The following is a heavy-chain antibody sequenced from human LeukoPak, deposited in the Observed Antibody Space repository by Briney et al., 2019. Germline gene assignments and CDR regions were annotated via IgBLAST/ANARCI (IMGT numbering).Heavy chain of an antibody. CDR1: GLTFSTYR. V-gene: IGHV3-7*01. CDR3: AKWNYAFDS. CDR2: INQDGSDA. J-gene: IGHJ4*02. Sequence: GGSLRLSCAASGLTFSTYRMSWVRQAPGKGLECVANINQDGSDADYVDTVKGRFTVSRDNAMGLLYLQMNSLRAADTAVYYCAKWNYAFDSWGQGTLVTVSS. D-gene: IGHD3-16*01.